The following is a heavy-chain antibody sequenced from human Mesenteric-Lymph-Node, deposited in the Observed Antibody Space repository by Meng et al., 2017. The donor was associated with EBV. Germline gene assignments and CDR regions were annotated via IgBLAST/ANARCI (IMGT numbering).Heavy chain of an antibody. V-gene: IGHV1-2*06. J-gene: IGHJ4*02. CDR2: INPNRGDT. CDR3: ARGPMTTVTMDDY. D-gene: IGHD4-17*01. CDR1: GYTFIGYY. Sequence: QVKLVQYGAEVKKPWASGKVSCKASGYTFIGYYIHWVRQAPGQGLEWMGRINPNRGDTNYAQRFQGRVTMTRDTSISTAYMELSSLRSDDTAVYFCARGPMTTVTMDDYWGQGTLVTVSS.